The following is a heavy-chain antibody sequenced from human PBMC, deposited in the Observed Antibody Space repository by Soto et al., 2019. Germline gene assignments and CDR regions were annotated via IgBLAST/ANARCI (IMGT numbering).Heavy chain of an antibody. J-gene: IGHJ3*02. D-gene: IGHD3-10*01. V-gene: IGHV3-53*01. CDR1: GFTVSSNY. CDR3: AVDGSYYYGSGSDYDAFDI. CDR2: IYSGGST. Sequence: GGSLRLSCAASGFTVSSNYMSWVRQAPGKGLEWVSVIYSGGSTYYADSVKGRFTISRDKSKNTLSLQNNSLIAEDTAVSYCAVDGSYYYGSGSDYDAFDIWGQGTMVTVSS.